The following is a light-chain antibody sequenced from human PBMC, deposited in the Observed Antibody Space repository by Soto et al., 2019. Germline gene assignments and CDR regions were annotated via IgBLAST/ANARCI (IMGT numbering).Light chain of an antibody. V-gene: IGKV3-20*01. J-gene: IGKJ2*01. CDR1: QSVSSTY. CDR2: GAS. Sequence: DIVLTQSPGTLSLSPGERATLSCRASQSVSSTYLAWYQQKPGQAPRLRIYGASSRATGIPDMFSGSGSGTDFSITISRLEPEDFTLYYCQQYGTSPYTFGQGTKREIK. CDR3: QQYGTSPYT.